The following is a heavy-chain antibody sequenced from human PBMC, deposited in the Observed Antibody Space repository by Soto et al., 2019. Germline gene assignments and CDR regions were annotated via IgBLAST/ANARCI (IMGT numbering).Heavy chain of an antibody. J-gene: IGHJ3*02. D-gene: IGHD3-22*01. V-gene: IGHV3-30*18. CDR2: ISYDGRNK. CDR1: GFIPSSYG. CDR3: AKDLYDSRGYDAFDI. Sequence: QVQLVESGGGVVQPGRSLRLSCAASGFIPSSYGMHWVRQAPGKGLEWVALISYDGRNKYYADSVRGRFTISRDNSKNTLYLQMNSLRAEDTAVYYCAKDLYDSRGYDAFDIWGEGTMVTVSS.